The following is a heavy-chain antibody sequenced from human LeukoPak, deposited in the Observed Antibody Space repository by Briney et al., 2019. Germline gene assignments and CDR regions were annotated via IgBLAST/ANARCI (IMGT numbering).Heavy chain of an antibody. CDR2: ISGSGDST. J-gene: IGHJ4*02. D-gene: IGHD3-10*01. Sequence: GGSLRLSCAASGFTFSNYGMSWVRQAPGKGLEWVSSISGSGDSTYYADSVKGRFTISRDNSKNTLYLQMNSLRAEDTAVYYCAKVSVITMVRGPFDYWGQGTLVTVSS. CDR3: AKVSVITMVRGPFDY. CDR1: GFTFSNYG. V-gene: IGHV3-23*01.